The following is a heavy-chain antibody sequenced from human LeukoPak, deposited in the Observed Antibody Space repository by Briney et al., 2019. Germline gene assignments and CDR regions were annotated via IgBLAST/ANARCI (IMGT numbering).Heavy chain of an antibody. Sequence: GGSPRLSCAAYGFTFSSYGMHWVRQAPGKGLEWVAFLRHDGTNKNYAASLKGRFIISRDNSKNTVSLEMSSLTSEDTAVYYCARGRPVRCCAHWGQGTQVSVSS. D-gene: IGHD2-8*01. V-gene: IGHV3-30*02. CDR2: LRHDGTNK. CDR3: ARGRPVRCCAH. CDR1: GFTFSSYG. J-gene: IGHJ4*02.